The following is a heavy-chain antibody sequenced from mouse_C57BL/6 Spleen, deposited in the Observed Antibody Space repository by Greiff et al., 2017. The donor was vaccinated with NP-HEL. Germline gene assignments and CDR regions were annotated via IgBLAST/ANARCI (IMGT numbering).Heavy chain of an antibody. CDR3: ARRVGSSPGYFDY. CDR2: IDPNSGGT. D-gene: IGHD1-1*01. V-gene: IGHV1-72*01. CDR1: GYTFTSYW. Sequence: VKLQQPGAELVKPGASVKLSCKASGYTFTSYWMHWVKQRPGRGLEWIGRIDPNSGGTKYNEKFKSKATLTVDKPSSTAYMQLSSLTSEDSAVYYCARRVGSSPGYFDYWGQGTTLTVSS. J-gene: IGHJ2*01.